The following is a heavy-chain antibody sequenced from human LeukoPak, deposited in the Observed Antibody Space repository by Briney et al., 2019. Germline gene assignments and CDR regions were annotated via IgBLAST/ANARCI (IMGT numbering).Heavy chain of an antibody. D-gene: IGHD3-3*01. CDR1: GFTFSSYA. CDR3: ARAYDFWSGYSLDV. Sequence: PGGSLRLSCAASGFTFSSYAMSWVRQAPGKGLEWVSVFYSGGSTYYADSVKGRFTISRDNSKNTLYLQMRSLRAEDTAVYYCARAYDFWSGYSLDVWGKGTTVTVSS. J-gene: IGHJ6*04. V-gene: IGHV3-53*01. CDR2: FYSGGST.